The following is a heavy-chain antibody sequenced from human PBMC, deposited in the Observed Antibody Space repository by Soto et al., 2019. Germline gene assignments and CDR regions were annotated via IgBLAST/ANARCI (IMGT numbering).Heavy chain of an antibody. CDR3: AREWQQLVSLYYGMDV. D-gene: IGHD6-13*01. Sequence: GGSLTLSCAASGFTFSDYYMSWIRQAPGKGLEWVPYISSSGSTIYYADSVKGRFTISRDNAKNSLYLQMNSLRAEDTAVYYCAREWQQLVSLYYGMDVWGQGTTVTVSS. V-gene: IGHV3-11*01. CDR2: ISSSGSTI. J-gene: IGHJ6*02. CDR1: GFTFSDYY.